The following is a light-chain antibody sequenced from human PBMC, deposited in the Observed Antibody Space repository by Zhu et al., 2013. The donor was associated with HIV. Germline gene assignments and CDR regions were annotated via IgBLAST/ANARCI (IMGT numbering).Light chain of an antibody. CDR1: HNLINW. CDR3: QQAHSFPYT. CDR2: GAS. Sequence: DIQMTQSPSAMSASVGDRVTITCRANHNLINWLAWYQQKPGKPPKLLIHGASSLQSGVPSRFSGSGSGTDFTLTISSLQPEDFAIYYCQQAHSFPYTFGQGTKLEIK. V-gene: IGKV1-12*01. J-gene: IGKJ2*01.